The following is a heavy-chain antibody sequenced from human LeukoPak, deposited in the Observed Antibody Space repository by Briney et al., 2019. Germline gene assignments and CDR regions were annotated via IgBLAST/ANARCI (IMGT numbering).Heavy chain of an antibody. J-gene: IGHJ4*02. V-gene: IGHV1-18*01. CDR1: GYTFSNFG. CDR3: ARDGTSTDDY. D-gene: IGHD2-2*01. Sequence: ASVKVSCKASGYTFSNFGISWVRQAPGQGLEWMGWISGNNDNPNYGQNFQGRFTVTTDSSTSTAYMELRKLRSDDTAVYYCARDGTSTDDYWGQGTLVTVSS. CDR2: ISGNNDNP.